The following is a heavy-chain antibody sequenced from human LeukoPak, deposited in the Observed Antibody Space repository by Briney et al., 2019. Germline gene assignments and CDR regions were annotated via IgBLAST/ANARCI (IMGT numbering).Heavy chain of an antibody. CDR1: GCPFSGAY. Sequence: PGGSLRLSCTASGCPFSGAYMSWVRQAPGKGLEWVGLIKSKAGGETTDFAAPVKGRFAISRDDSRNTVYLQMNSLTTEDTAVYYCTTDPDNSGGDGDFDYWGQGTLVTVSS. D-gene: IGHD2-21*01. J-gene: IGHJ4*02. CDR2: IKSKAGGETT. CDR3: TTDPDNSGGDGDFDY. V-gene: IGHV3-15*01.